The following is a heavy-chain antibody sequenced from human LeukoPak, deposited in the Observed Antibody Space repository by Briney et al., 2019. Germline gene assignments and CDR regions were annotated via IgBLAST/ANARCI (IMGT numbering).Heavy chain of an antibody. Sequence: PSETLSLTCTVSGGSISSSSYYWGWIRQPPGKGLEWIGSIYYSGSTYYNPSLKSRVTISVDTSKNQFSLKLSSVTAADTAVYYCARETYYDFWSDRNWFDPWGQGTLVTVSS. CDR1: GGSISSSSYY. J-gene: IGHJ5*02. CDR2: IYYSGST. D-gene: IGHD3-3*01. CDR3: ARETYYDFWSDRNWFDP. V-gene: IGHV4-39*02.